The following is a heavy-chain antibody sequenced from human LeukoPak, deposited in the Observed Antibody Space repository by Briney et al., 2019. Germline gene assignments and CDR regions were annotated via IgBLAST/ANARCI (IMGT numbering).Heavy chain of an antibody. V-gene: IGHV4-34*01. J-gene: IGHJ4*02. CDR2: INHSGST. D-gene: IGHD3-16*02. CDR1: GGSFSGYY. Sequence: SETLSLTCAVYGGSFSGYYWSWIRQPPGKGLEWIGEINHSGSTNYNPSLKSRVTISVDTSKNQFSLQLSSVTAADTAVYYCARGRRITFGGVIAPLDYWGQGTLVTVSS. CDR3: ARGRRITFGGVIAPLDY.